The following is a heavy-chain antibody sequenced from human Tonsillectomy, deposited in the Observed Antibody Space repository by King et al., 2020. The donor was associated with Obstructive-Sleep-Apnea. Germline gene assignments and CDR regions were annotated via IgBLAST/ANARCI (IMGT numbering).Heavy chain of an antibody. CDR1: AFTFSSYA. CDR3: AKEKRDHLISNDAFDI. D-gene: IGHD3/OR15-3a*01. CDR2: THYDRGNE. J-gene: IGHJ3*02. Sequence: VQLVESGGGVVQPGGSLRLSCAASAFTFSSYAMHWVRQAPGKGLDWVAFTHYDRGNENYADSVKGRFTISRYNSKNTLYLQMNGLRAEDTALYYCAKEKRDHLISNDAFDIWGQGTMVTVSS. V-gene: IGHV3-30*02.